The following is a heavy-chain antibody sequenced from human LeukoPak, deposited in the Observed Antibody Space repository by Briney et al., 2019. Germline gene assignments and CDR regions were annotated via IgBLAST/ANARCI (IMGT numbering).Heavy chain of an antibody. CDR3: ARDLFHNWFDP. Sequence: SVKVSCKASGGTFSSYAISWVRQAPGQGLEWMGRIIPILGIANYAQKFQGRVTITADKSTSTAYMELSSLRSEDTAVYYCARDLFHNWFDPWGQGTLVTVSS. D-gene: IGHD2-21*01. V-gene: IGHV1-69*04. CDR2: IIPILGIA. J-gene: IGHJ5*02. CDR1: GGTFSSYA.